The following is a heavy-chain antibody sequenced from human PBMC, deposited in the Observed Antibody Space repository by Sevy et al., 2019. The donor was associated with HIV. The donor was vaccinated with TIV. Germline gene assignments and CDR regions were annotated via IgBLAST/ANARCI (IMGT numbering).Heavy chain of an antibody. J-gene: IGHJ4*02. CDR3: AKDLLDGDVISNFDS. Sequence: GGSLRLSCAASGFRFSRYGIHWVRRAPGKGLEWVAGIWFDGSRQFYGESVKGRFTISRDKSKKIVDLQMNSLRVEDTAVYYCAKDLLDGDVISNFDSWGQRTLVTASS. V-gene: IGHV3-33*03. CDR2: IWFDGSRQ. CDR1: GFRFSRYG. D-gene: IGHD3-3*01.